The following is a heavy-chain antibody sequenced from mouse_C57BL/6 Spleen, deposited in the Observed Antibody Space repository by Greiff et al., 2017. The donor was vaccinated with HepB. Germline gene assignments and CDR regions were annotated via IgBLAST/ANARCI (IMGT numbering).Heavy chain of an antibody. CDR2: INPNNGGT. CDR1: GYTFTDYY. CDR3: ARTIYYDYDQAWFAY. Sequence: VQLQQSGPELVKPGASVKISCKASGYTFTDYYMNWVKQSHGKSLEWIGDINPNNGGTSYNQKFKGKATLTVDKSSSTAYMELRSLTSEDSAVYYCARTIYYDYDQAWFAYWGQGTLSLSLQ. J-gene: IGHJ3*01. D-gene: IGHD2-4*01. V-gene: IGHV1-26*01.